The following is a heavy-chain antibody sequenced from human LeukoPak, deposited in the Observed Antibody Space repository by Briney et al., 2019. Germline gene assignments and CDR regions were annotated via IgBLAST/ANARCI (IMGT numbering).Heavy chain of an antibody. Sequence: GGSLRLSCTASGFTFGDYAMSWFRQAPGKGLEWVGFIRSKDYGGTTEYAASVKGRFTISRDDSKSIDYLQMNSLKTEDTAVYYCTRDSPSITMIVVAPYWGQGTLVTVSS. V-gene: IGHV3-49*03. D-gene: IGHD3-22*01. J-gene: IGHJ4*02. CDR2: IRSKDYGGTT. CDR1: GFTFGDYA. CDR3: TRDSPSITMIVVAPY.